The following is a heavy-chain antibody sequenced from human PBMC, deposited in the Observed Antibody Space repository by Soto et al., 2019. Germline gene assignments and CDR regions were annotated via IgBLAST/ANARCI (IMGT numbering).Heavy chain of an antibody. CDR2: INAGNGNT. Sequence: QVQLVQSGAEEKKPGASVKVSCKASGYTFTSYAMHWVRQAPGQRLEGMGWINAGNGNTKYSQKFQGRVTITRDTSASTAYMELSSLRSEDTAVYYCARVYSSGWYGEYYFDYWGQGTLVTVSS. V-gene: IGHV1-3*05. J-gene: IGHJ4*02. CDR1: GYTFTSYA. D-gene: IGHD6-19*01. CDR3: ARVYSSGWYGEYYFDY.